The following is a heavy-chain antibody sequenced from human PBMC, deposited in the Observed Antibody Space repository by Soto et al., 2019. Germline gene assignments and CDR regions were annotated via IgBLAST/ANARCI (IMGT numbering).Heavy chain of an antibody. CDR1: GFTFRNYA. CDR2: LLRSGSSA. D-gene: IGHD4-17*01. V-gene: IGHV3-23*01. J-gene: IGHJ5*02. CDR3: AKDAISGDGIWLMDS. Sequence: PRGSLRLSCAASGFTFRNYAMTWARQAPGKGLEWVSSLLRSGSSAYYADSVRGRFTISSDTSANSLYLQMDNLRAEDTAIYYCAKDAISGDGIWLMDSWGQGTVVTVSS.